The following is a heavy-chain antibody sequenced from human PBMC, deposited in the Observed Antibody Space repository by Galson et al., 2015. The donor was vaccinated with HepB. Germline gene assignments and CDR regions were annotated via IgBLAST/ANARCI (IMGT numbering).Heavy chain of an antibody. V-gene: IGHV3-7*03. J-gene: IGHJ6*02. D-gene: IGHD2-15*01. CDR1: GFTFSSYW. CDR2: IKQDGSEK. Sequence: SLRLSCAASGFTFSSYWMSWVRQAPGKGLEWVANIKQDGSEKYYVDSVKGRFTISRDNAKNSLYLQMNSLRSEDTAVYYCARDQSVVGVGNYYYYGMDVWGQGTTVTVS. CDR3: ARDQSVVGVGNYYYYGMDV.